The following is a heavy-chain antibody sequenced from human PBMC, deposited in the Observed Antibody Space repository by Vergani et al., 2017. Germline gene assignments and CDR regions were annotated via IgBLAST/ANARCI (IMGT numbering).Heavy chain of an antibody. Sequence: QMQLVQSGAEVKKTGSSVKVSCKASGYTFTYRYLHWVRQAPGQALDWMGWITPFNGNTNYAQKFQDRVTITRDRSMSTAYMELSSLRSEDTAMYYCALAESSTSCINSCCITPETGSWFDPWGQGTLVTVSS. CDR2: ITPFNGNT. CDR1: GYTFTYRY. V-gene: IGHV1-45*02. CDR3: ALAESSTSCINSCCITPETGSWFDP. D-gene: IGHD2-2*01. J-gene: IGHJ5*02.